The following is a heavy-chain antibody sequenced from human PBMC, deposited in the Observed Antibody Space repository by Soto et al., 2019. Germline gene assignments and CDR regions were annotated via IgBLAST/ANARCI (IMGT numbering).Heavy chain of an antibody. V-gene: IGHV1-58*01. D-gene: IGHD3-22*01. CDR1: GFTFTSSA. J-gene: IGHJ4*02. CDR3: AAGTIVDYYDSSGYYYFDY. Sequence: ASVKVSCKASGFTFTSSAVQWVRQARGQRLEWIGWIVVGSGNTNYAQKFQERVTITRDMSTSTAYMELSSLRSEDTAVYYCAAGTIVDYYDSSGYYYFDYWGQGTLVTVSS. CDR2: IVVGSGNT.